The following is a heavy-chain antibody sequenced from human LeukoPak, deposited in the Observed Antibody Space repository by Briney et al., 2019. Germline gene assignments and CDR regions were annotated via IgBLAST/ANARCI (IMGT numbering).Heavy chain of an antibody. D-gene: IGHD6-13*01. J-gene: IGHJ4*02. Sequence: ASVKVSCKASGYTFTGYYMHWVRQAPGQGIEWMGWINPNSGGTNYAQKFQGRVTMTRDTSISTAYMELSGLRSDDTAVYYCARRVAAGTADYWGQGTLVTVSS. CDR2: INPNSGGT. CDR3: ARRVAAGTADY. V-gene: IGHV1-2*02. CDR1: GYTFTGYY.